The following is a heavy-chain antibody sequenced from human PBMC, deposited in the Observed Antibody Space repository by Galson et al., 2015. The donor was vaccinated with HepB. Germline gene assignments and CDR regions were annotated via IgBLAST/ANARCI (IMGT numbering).Heavy chain of an antibody. V-gene: IGHV4-34*01. CDR3: ARARCLGPVTLRYYYHMDV. J-gene: IGHJ6*03. D-gene: IGHD2-15*01. CDR1: SGSFSGYY. CDR2: INHTGAT. Sequence: LSLTCAVYSGSFSGYYWSWVRQPPGKGLEWIGEINHTGATNYNPSLKSRVTTSVDTSKNQFSLKLNSVTAADTAVYYCARARCLGPVTLRYYYHMDVWGKGTTVTVSS.